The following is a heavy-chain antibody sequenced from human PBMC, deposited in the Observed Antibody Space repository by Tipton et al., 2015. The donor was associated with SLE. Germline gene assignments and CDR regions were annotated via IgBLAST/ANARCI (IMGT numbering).Heavy chain of an antibody. J-gene: IGHJ3*02. CDR3: AKDWAFDI. CDR1: GFTFSRYS. V-gene: IGHV3-21*04. Sequence: SLRLSCAASGFTFSRYSMNWVRQAPGKGLEWVSSISSSSSYIYYADSVKGRFTISRDNCKNTLYLQMNSLRAEDTAVYYCAKDWAFDIWGQGTMVTVSS. CDR2: ISSSSSYI.